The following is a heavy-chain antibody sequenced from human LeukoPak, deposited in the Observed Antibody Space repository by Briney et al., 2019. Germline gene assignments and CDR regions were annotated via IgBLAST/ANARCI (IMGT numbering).Heavy chain of an antibody. CDR1: GYSFTDHS. V-gene: IGHV1-2*02. J-gene: IGHJ4*02. D-gene: IGHD2-8*01. CDR2: INPKNGDT. CDR3: AMILYATGSPTYYLDY. Sequence: ASVTVSCKASGYSFTDHSMHWVRQAPGQGLGWMGWINPKNGDTNYAQNFQGRVTLTRDTSISTVYMEVSWLRSDDTAVYYCAMILYATGSPTYYLDYWGQGTLVTVS.